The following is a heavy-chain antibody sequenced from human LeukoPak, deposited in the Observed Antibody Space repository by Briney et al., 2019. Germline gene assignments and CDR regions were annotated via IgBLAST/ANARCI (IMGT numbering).Heavy chain of an antibody. Sequence: KPGGSLRLSCAASGFTFSSYSMNWVRQAPGKGLEWVSSISSSSSYIYYADSVKGRFTISRDNAKNSLYLQMNSLRAEDTAVYYCARDLYYYDSSGYSNYWGQGTLVTVSS. J-gene: IGHJ4*02. V-gene: IGHV3-21*01. CDR1: GFTFSSYS. CDR2: ISSSSSYI. D-gene: IGHD3-22*01. CDR3: ARDLYYYDSSGYSNY.